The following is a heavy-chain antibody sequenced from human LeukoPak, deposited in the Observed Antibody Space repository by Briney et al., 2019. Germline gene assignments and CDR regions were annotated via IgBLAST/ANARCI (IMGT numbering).Heavy chain of an antibody. D-gene: IGHD1-26*01. J-gene: IGHJ4*02. CDR2: INPNSGGT. CDR1: GYTFTGYY. Sequence: GASVKVSCKASGYTFTGYYMHWVRQAPGQGLEWMGRINPNSGGTNYAQKFQGRVTMTRDTSISTAYMELSRLRSDDTAVYYCARRVGARGGYYFDYWGQGTLVTVSS. V-gene: IGHV1-2*06. CDR3: ARRVGARGGYYFDY.